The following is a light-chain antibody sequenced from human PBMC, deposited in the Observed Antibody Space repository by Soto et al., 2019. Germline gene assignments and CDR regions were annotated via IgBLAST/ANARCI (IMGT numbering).Light chain of an antibody. CDR3: CSLGSGYTMI. V-gene: IGLV2-11*01. CDR1: SSDVGGYKY. J-gene: IGLJ2*01. Sequence: QSVLTQPRSVSGSPGQSVTISCTGTSSDVGGYKYVSWYRQDPDNAPKLIIYNVNERPSGVPDRFSGSKSGTTASLKISGLQAEDEADCCSLGSGYTMIFGGGTQLTVL. CDR2: NVN.